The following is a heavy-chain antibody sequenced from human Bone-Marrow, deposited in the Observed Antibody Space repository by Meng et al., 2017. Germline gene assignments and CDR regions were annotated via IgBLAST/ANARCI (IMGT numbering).Heavy chain of an antibody. CDR2: FYYRGNT. J-gene: IGHJ5*02. CDR1: GASISSYY. CDR3: AKGAVRGFDP. D-gene: IGHD3-10*01. V-gene: IGHV4-59*08. Sequence: QVQLQESGPGLGKPSETRALACTGSGASISSYYWSWSRQPPGKGLEWIGFFYYRGNTNYNPSLESRVTISIDTSNNQVSRRLKSVTAADTAMYYCAKGAVRGFDPWGQGTLVTVSS.